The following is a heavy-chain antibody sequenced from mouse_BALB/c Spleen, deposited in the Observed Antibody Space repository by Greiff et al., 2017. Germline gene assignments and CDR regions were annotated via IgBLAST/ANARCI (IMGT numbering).Heavy chain of an antibody. CDR1: GYTFTDYW. V-gene: IGHV1-69*01. CDR2: IDTSDSYT. D-gene: IGHD1-2*01. CDR3: ARGTTAAY. J-gene: IGHJ3*01. Sequence: VQLQQPGAELVMPGASVKMSCKASGYTFTDYWMHWVKQRPGQGLEWIGAIDTSDSYTSYNQKFKGKATLTVDESSSTAYMQLSSLTSEDSAVYYCARGTTAAYWGQGTLVTVSA.